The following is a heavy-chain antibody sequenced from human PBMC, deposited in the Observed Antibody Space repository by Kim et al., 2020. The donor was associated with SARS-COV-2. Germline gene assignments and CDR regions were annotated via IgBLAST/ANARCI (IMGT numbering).Heavy chain of an antibody. CDR3: VRRTSYYDSSGYFWDP. J-gene: IGHJ5*02. CDR2: MNHNIGNT. V-gene: IGHV1-8*01. Sequence: ASVKVSCKASGYSFTSHDLNWVRQATGQGLEWMGWMNHNIGNTAYAQKFQGRVTMTMDTSISTAYMELSSLTSEDTAVYYCVRRTSYYDSSGYFWDPWGQGTLVTVSS. CDR1: GYSFTSHD. D-gene: IGHD3-22*01.